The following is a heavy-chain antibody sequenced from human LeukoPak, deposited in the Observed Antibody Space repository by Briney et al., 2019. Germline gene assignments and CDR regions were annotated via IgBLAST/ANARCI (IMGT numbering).Heavy chain of an antibody. CDR3: ARETYYYDSRGKRGMFDP. CDR1: GFTFSSYS. J-gene: IGHJ5*02. D-gene: IGHD3-22*01. V-gene: IGHV3-21*01. CDR2: ISSSSSYI. Sequence: PVGSLRLSCAASGFTFSSYSMNWVRQAPGKGLEWVSSISSSSSYIYYADSVKGRFTISRDNAKNSLYLQMNSLRAEDTAVYYCARETYYYDSRGKRGMFDPWGQGTLVTVSS.